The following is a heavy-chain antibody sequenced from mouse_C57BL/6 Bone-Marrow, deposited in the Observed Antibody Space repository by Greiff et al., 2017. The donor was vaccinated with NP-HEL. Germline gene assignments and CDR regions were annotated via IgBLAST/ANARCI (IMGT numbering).Heavy chain of an antibody. CDR3: ATIYYGNYGYFDV. CDR1: GYSFTGYF. D-gene: IGHD2-1*01. J-gene: IGHJ1*03. CDR2: INPYNGDT. V-gene: IGHV1-20*01. Sequence: VQLQQSGPELVKPGDSVKISCKASGYSFTGYFMNWVMQSHGKSLEWIGRINPYNGDTFYNQKFKGKATLTVDKSSSTAHMELRSLTSEDSAVYYCATIYYGNYGYFDVWGTGTTVTVSS.